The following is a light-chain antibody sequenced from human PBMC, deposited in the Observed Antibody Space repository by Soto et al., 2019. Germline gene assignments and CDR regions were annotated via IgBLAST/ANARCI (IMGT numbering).Light chain of an antibody. J-gene: IGKJ1*01. Sequence: EIVLTQSPGTLSLSPGERGTLSCRASQSVTSSDLAWYQQKPGQAPRLLIYGASSRPTGIPDRFSGSGSGRDFTLTISRLEPEDFAVYYCQQYGSSPWTVGQGTKVEIK. CDR1: QSVTSSD. CDR3: QQYGSSPWT. V-gene: IGKV3-20*01. CDR2: GAS.